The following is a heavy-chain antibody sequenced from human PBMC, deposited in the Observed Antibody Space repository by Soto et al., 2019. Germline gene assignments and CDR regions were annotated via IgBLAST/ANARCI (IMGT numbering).Heavy chain of an antibody. CDR3: ARDYGDYFFDY. V-gene: IGHV4-39*02. D-gene: IGHD4-17*01. Sequence: QLQLQESGPGLVKPSETLSLTCTVSGGSISSSSYYWGWIRQPPGKGLEWIGNIYYSGSTYYTPSLKSRVTISVDTSKNQFSLKLNSVTAADTAVYYCARDYGDYFFDYWGQGTLVTVSS. J-gene: IGHJ4*02. CDR2: IYYSGST. CDR1: GGSISSSSYY.